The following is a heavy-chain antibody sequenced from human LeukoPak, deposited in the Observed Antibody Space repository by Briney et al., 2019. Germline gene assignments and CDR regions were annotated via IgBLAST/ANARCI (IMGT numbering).Heavy chain of an antibody. D-gene: IGHD3-22*01. J-gene: IGHJ3*02. CDR3: ARGSGSYYDSSGYGAAFDI. CDR1: GFIFSSYG. Sequence: GGSLRLSCAASGFIFSSYGMHWVRQAPGKGLEWVAVISYDGSHEYYADSVKGRFTISRDNSKNTLYLQMNSLRAEDTAVYYCARGSGSYYDSSGYGAAFDIWGQGTMVTVSS. V-gene: IGHV3-30*03. CDR2: ISYDGSHE.